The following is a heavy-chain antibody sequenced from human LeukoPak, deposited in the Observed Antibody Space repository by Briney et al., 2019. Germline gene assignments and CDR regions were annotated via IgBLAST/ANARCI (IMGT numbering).Heavy chain of an antibody. CDR3: ARGYYVPAY. Sequence: SETLSLTCTVSGGSISGYYWSWIRQPPGKGLEWIGYIYYSGSTTYNPSLKSRVTISVDTSKNQFSLRLGSVTAADTAVYYCARGYYVPAYWGQGTLVTVSS. CDR2: IYYSGST. D-gene: IGHD3-10*02. J-gene: IGHJ4*02. CDR1: GGSISGYY. V-gene: IGHV4-59*01.